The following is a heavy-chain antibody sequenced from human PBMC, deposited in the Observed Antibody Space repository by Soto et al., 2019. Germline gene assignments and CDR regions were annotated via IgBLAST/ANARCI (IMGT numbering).Heavy chain of an antibody. CDR3: ARHSVYKRHRYCSGGSCPPGAGEGENWFDP. Sequence: KTSETLSLTCAVYGGSFSGYYWSWIRQPPGKGLEWIGEINHSGSTNYNPSLKSRVTISVDTSKNQFSLKLSSVTAADTAVYYCARHSVYKRHRYCSGGSCPPGAGEGENWFDPWGQGTLVTVPS. J-gene: IGHJ5*02. CDR2: INHSGST. V-gene: IGHV4-34*01. D-gene: IGHD2-15*01. CDR1: GGSFSGYY.